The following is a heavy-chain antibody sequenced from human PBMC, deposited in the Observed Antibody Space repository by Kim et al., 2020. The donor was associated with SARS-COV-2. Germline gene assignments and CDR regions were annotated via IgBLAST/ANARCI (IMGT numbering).Heavy chain of an antibody. Sequence: GTTYYADTVKGRFTISRDNSKNTLDLQMNSLGAEDTAVYYCAKGGGKFDYWGQGTLVTVSS. V-gene: IGHV3-23*01. D-gene: IGHD3-16*01. J-gene: IGHJ4*02. CDR2: GTT. CDR3: AKGGGKFDY.